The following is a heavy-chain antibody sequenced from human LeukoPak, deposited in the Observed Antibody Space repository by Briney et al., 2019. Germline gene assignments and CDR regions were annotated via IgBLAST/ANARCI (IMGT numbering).Heavy chain of an antibody. CDR3: ARDRVAVAGTSTGAFDI. CDR2: ISAYNGNT. J-gene: IGHJ3*02. CDR1: GYTFTSYG. Sequence: GASVKVSCKASGYTFTSYGISWVRQAPGQGLEWMGWISAYNGNTNYAQKLQGRVTMTTDTSTSTAYMELRSLRSDDTAVYYCARDRVAVAGTSTGAFDIWGQGTMVTVSS. V-gene: IGHV1-18*01. D-gene: IGHD6-19*01.